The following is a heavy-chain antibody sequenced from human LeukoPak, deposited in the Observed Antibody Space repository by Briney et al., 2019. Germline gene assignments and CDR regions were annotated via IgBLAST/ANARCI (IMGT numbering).Heavy chain of an antibody. Sequence: SQTLSLTCAISGDSVSSNSAAWNWIRQSPSRGLEWLGRTHYRSKWSNDYAVSVKGRITINPDTSKNQFSLQLSYVTPEDTAIYYCARLVSGIGGVWNNRYFDYWGQGTLVTVSS. V-gene: IGHV6-1*01. CDR2: THYRSKWSN. CDR3: ARLVSGIGGVWNNRYFDY. CDR1: GDSVSSNSAA. D-gene: IGHD2-8*02. J-gene: IGHJ4*02.